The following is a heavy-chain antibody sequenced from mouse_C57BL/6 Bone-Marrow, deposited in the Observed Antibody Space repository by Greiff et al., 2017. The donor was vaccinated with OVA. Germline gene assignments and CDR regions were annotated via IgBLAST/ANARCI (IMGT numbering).Heavy chain of an antibody. CDR1: GFTFSSYG. V-gene: IGHV5-6*01. CDR2: ISSGGSYT. D-gene: IGHD4-1*01. Sequence: EVQLVESGGDLVKPGGSLKLSCAASGFTFSSYGMSWVRQTPDKRLEWVATISSGGSYTYYPDSVKGRFTISRDNAKNTLYLQMSSLKSEDTAMYYCARQLTGTAMDYWGQGTSVTVSS. J-gene: IGHJ4*01. CDR3: ARQLTGTAMDY.